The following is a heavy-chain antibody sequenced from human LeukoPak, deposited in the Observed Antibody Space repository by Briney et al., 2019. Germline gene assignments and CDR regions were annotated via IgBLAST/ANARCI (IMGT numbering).Heavy chain of an antibody. J-gene: IGHJ6*02. CDR2: IYYSGST. CDR1: GGSISSSGYY. D-gene: IGHD1-26*01. CDR3: ARGVYMGAMSHYGMDV. Sequence: SETLSLTCTVSGGSISSSGYYWGWIRQPPGKGLEWIGSIYYSGSTYYNPSLKSRVTISVDTSKNQFSLKLSSVTAADTAVYYCARGVYMGAMSHYGMDVWGQGTTVTVSS. V-gene: IGHV4-39*07.